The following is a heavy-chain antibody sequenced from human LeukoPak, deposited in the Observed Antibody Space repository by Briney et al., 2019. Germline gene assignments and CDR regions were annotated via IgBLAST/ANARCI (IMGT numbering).Heavy chain of an antibody. CDR3: AKVAKYYYGPETYYFFEQ. J-gene: IGHJ4*02. CDR2: INQDGTEK. V-gene: IGHV3-7*01. D-gene: IGHD3-10*01. Sequence: GGSLRLSCAVSGFTFSGSAMHWVRQASGKGLEWVANINQDGTEKYYVDSVKGRFTISRDYAKNSLYLQMNSLRVEDTAVYYCAKVAKYYYGPETYYFFEQWGQGTPVTASS. CDR1: GFTFSGSA.